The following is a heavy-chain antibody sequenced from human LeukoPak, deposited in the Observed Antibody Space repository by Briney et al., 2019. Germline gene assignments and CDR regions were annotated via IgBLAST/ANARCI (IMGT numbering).Heavy chain of an antibody. D-gene: IGHD2-21*02. CDR3: ARDPAIVVVTATLDY. Sequence: PGGSLRLSCAASGFTFSSYGMHWVRQAPGKGLEWVAVISYDGGNKYYADSVKGRFTISRDNSKNTLYLQMNSLRAEDTAVYYCARDPAIVVVTATLDYWGQGTLVTVSS. CDR1: GFTFSSYG. J-gene: IGHJ4*02. V-gene: IGHV3-30*03. CDR2: ISYDGGNK.